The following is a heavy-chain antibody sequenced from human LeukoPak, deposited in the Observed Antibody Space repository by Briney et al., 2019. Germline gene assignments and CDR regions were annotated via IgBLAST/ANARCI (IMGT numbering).Heavy chain of an antibody. D-gene: IGHD3-22*01. CDR2: ISDDGGDT. V-gene: IGHV3-64D*06. Sequence: GGSLRLSCSASGFILSSGAMHWVRQAPGKGLEYIPRISDDGGDTYYADSVKGRFTISRDTSKNTLYLQMSSLRTEDTAVYYCAKQAESSGSYHYWGRGTLVTVSS. J-gene: IGHJ4*02. CDR1: GFILSSGA. CDR3: AKQAESSGSYHY.